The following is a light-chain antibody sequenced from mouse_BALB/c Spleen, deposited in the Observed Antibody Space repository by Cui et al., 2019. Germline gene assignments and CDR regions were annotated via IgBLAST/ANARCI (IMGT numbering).Light chain of an antibody. CDR3: QQWSSNPPT. J-gene: IGKJ5*01. CDR1: SSVSY. V-gene: IGKV4-59*01. Sequence: QIVLTQSPAIMSASPGEEVTMTCSASSSVSYMHWYQQKSGTSPKRWNYDTSKLASGVPARFSGSGSGTSYSLTISSMEAEDAATYYCQQWSSNPPTFGAGTKLELK. CDR2: DTS.